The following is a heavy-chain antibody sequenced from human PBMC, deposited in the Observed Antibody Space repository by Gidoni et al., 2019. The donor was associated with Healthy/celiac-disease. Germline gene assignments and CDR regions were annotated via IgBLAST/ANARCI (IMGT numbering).Heavy chain of an antibody. Sequence: QVQLVQSGAEVKKPGASVQVSCKASGYTLTSDAMHWVRQAPGQGLEWMGWINAGNVTTKYSQKFQGRVTITRDTSASTAYMELSSLRSEDTAVYYCARLAATGDSYYYYGMDVWGQGTTVTVSS. CDR2: INAGNVTT. V-gene: IGHV1-3*01. J-gene: IGHJ6*02. CDR3: ARLAATGDSYYYYGMDV. D-gene: IGHD1-1*01. CDR1: GYTLTSDA.